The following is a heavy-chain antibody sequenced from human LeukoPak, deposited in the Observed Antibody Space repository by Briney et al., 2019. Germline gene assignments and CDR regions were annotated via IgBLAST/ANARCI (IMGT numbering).Heavy chain of an antibody. D-gene: IGHD1-26*01. CDR1: GYTFTGYY. J-gene: IGHJ4*02. CDR3: ARDPTWELLFDY. Sequence: ASVKVSCKASGYTFTGYYMHWVRQARGQGLEWMGWINPNSGGTNYAQKFQGRVTMTRDTSISTAYMELSRLRSDDTAVYYCARDPTWELLFDYWGQGTLVTVSS. CDR2: INPNSGGT. V-gene: IGHV1-2*02.